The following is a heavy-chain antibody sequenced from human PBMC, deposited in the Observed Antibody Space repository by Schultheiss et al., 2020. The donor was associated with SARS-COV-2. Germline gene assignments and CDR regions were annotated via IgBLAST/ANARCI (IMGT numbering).Heavy chain of an antibody. CDR3: ARDRDDRSAFDI. J-gene: IGHJ3*02. V-gene: IGHV3-9*01. D-gene: IGHD1-14*01. Sequence: GGSLRLSCAASGFTFDDYAMHWVRQAPGKGLEWVSGISWNSGSIGYVDSVKGRFTISRDNAKNSLYLQMNSLRAEDTAVYYCARDRDDRSAFDIWGQGTMVTVSS. CDR1: GFTFDDYA. CDR2: ISWNSGSI.